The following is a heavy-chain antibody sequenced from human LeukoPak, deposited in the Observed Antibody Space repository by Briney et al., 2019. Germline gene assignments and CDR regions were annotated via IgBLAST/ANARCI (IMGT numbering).Heavy chain of an antibody. Sequence: GGSLRLSCVVSGFTFSSYDMHWVRQASGKGLEWVAVISNDGSNKKYADFVKGRFTTSRDNSKNTLYVQMNSLRAEDTAVYYCARGSKWFGELIRRGEYYFDYWGQGTLVTVSS. CDR1: GFTFSSYD. V-gene: IGHV3-30*03. CDR2: ISNDGSNK. D-gene: IGHD3-10*01. J-gene: IGHJ4*02. CDR3: ARGSKWFGELIRRGEYYFDY.